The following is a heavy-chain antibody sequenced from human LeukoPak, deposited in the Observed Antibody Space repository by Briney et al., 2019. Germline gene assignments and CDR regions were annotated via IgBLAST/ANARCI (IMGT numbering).Heavy chain of an antibody. CDR3: ARTPMYDILTGYRDAFDI. CDR1: GGSFSGYY. V-gene: IGHV4-34*01. J-gene: IGHJ3*02. CDR2: INHSGST. D-gene: IGHD3-9*01. Sequence: PSETLSLTCAVYGGSFSGYYWSWIRLPPGKGLEWIGEINHSGSTNYNPSLKSRVTISVDTSKNQFSLKLSSVTAADTAVYYCARTPMYDILTGYRDAFDIWGQGTMVTVSS.